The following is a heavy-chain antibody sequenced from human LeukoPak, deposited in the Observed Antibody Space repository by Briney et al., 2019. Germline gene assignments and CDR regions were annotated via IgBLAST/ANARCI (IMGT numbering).Heavy chain of an antibody. CDR3: ARDPYGDYSDY. CDR1: GFTFSSYA. V-gene: IGHV3-23*01. J-gene: IGHJ4*02. Sequence: GGSLRLSCAASGFTFSSYAMSWVRQAPGKGLEWVSAISGSGGTTYYTDSVKGRFTVSRDNAKNSLYLQMNSLRAEDTAVYYCARDPYGDYSDYWGQGTLVTVSS. CDR2: ISGSGGTT. D-gene: IGHD4-17*01.